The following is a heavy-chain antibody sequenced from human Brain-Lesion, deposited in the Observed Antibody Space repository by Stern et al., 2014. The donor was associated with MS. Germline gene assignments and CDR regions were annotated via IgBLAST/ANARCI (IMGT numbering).Heavy chain of an antibody. V-gene: IGHV1-24*01. CDR3: ATDRDDFRSGYSAPTKGYGLDV. J-gene: IGHJ6*02. CDR2: FAPEDGGT. D-gene: IGHD3-3*01. Sequence: VLLVESGAEVKKPGASVKVSCKVSGYTLTELSMHWVRQAPGKGLEWMGGFAPEDGGTIYAQKFQGRVTMTEDTSTDTAYMELSSLRSEDTAVYYCATDRDDFRSGYSAPTKGYGLDVWGQGTTVTVTS. CDR1: GYTLTELS.